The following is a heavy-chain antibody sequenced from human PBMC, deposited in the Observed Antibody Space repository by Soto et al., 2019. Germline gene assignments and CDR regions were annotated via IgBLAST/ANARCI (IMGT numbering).Heavy chain of an antibody. D-gene: IGHD6-19*01. CDR1: GYTFTGYY. V-gene: IGHV1-2*04. CDR2: INPNSGGT. J-gene: IGHJ6*02. Sequence: ASVKVSCKASGYTFTGYYMHWVRQAPGQGLEWMGWINPNSGGTNYAQKFQGWVTMTRDTSISTAYMELSRLRSDDTAVYYCARAPPPGYGSGGYGKYYYYGMDFWGQGTTVTVSS. CDR3: ARAPPPGYGSGGYGKYYYYGMDF.